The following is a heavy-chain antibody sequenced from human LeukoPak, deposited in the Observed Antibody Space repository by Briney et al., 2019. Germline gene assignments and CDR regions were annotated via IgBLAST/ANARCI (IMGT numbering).Heavy chain of an antibody. V-gene: IGHV5-51*01. Sequence: GESLKISCKGSGYSFTSYWIAWVRQMPGKGLEWVGIIYPGDSDTRYSPSFQGQVTISADKSISTAYLQWSSLKASDTAMYYCARQVGLPERYYYYGMDVWGQGTTVTVSS. D-gene: IGHD1-26*01. CDR2: IYPGDSDT. CDR1: GYSFTSYW. CDR3: ARQVGLPERYYYYGMDV. J-gene: IGHJ6*02.